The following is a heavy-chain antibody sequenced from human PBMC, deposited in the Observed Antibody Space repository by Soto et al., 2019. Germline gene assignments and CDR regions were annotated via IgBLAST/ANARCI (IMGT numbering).Heavy chain of an antibody. CDR1: GGSISGYY. CDR2: IYYSGST. J-gene: IGHJ4*02. D-gene: IGHD6-13*01. Sequence: PSETLSLTCTVSGGSISGYYWSWIRQPPGKRLEWIGYIYYSGSTYYNPSLKSRVTISVDTSKNQFSLKLSSVTAADTAVYYCARVEYSSPRWFVYRGQGTLVSVSS. V-gene: IGHV4-59*12. CDR3: ARVEYSSPRWFVY.